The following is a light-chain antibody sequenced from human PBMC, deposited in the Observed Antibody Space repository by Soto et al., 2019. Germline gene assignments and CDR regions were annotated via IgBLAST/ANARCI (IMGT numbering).Light chain of an antibody. J-gene: IGKJ1*01. Sequence: EIVMTQSPATLSVSPGERATLSCRASQSVSSKLAWYQQKPGLAPRLVIYGASTRATDIPARFSGSGSGTDFTLTISSPQSEDFAVYYCQQYSNWWTFGQGTKVEIK. CDR1: QSVSSK. CDR2: GAS. V-gene: IGKV3-15*01. CDR3: QQYSNWWT.